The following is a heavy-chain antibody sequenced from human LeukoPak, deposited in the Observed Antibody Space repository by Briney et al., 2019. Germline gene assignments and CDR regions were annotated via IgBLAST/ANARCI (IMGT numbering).Heavy chain of an antibody. CDR3: ARGYYDFWSGYPGDV. CDR2: IYYSGST. Sequence: SETLSLTCTVSGSSISSSSYYWGWIRQPPGKGLEWIGSIYYSGSTYYNPSLKSRVTISVDTSKNQFSLKLSSVTAADTAVYYCARGYYDFWSGYPGDVWGKGTTVTVSS. V-gene: IGHV4-39*07. J-gene: IGHJ6*04. D-gene: IGHD3-3*01. CDR1: GSSISSSSYY.